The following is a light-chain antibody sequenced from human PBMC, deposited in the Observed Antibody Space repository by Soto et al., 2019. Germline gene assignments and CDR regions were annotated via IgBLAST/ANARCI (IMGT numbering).Light chain of an antibody. J-gene: IGLJ1*01. V-gene: IGLV1-44*01. CDR3: AAWDDSLSAPYV. Sequence: QSLLTQPPSASGTPGQRVTISGSGGNSNVGRNTVDWYQQLPGTAPKLLMYSDNQRPSGVPDRFSASKSGTSASLAISGLQSEDEADYYCAAWDDSLSAPYVFGTGTKVTVL. CDR1: NSNVGRNT. CDR2: SDN.